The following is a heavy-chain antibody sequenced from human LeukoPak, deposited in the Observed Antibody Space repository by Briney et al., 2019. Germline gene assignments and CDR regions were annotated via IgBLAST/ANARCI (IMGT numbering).Heavy chain of an antibody. V-gene: IGHV4-4*07. CDR1: GCSISSYY. CDR3: AKDLKAGDGIWLNDC. CDR2: IHTSGTT. D-gene: IGHD3-9*01. Sequence: PSETLSLTCTVSGCSISSYYWSWIRQPAGKGLEWIGRIHTSGTTNYSPSLKSRVTMSGDTSKNQFSLKLSSVTAADTAVYYCAKDLKAGDGIWLNDCWGQGTLVTVSS. J-gene: IGHJ4*02.